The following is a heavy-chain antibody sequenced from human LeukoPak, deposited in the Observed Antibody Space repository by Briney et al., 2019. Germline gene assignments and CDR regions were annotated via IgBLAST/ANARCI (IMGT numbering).Heavy chain of an antibody. D-gene: IGHD6-6*01. CDR1: GYTFTNYY. Sequence: ASVKVSCKTSGYTFTNYYMHWVRQVPGQGLEWLGWIHPNSGGTNYAQKFQGRVTMTRDMSINTAYMELGSLRSDDTAVYYCASGSSTDYWGQGTLVTVSS. CDR2: IHPNSGGT. V-gene: IGHV1-2*02. CDR3: ASGSSTDY. J-gene: IGHJ4*02.